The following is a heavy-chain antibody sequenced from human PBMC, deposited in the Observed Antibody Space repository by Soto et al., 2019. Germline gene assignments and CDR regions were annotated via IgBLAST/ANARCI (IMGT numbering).Heavy chain of an antibody. Sequence: QVQLVESGGGVVQPGTSLRLSCTASGLVSRNYGMHGVRQAPGKGLEWVAVISDDGSNKNYADSMKGRLTISRDNSKSTLFLQMNRLRVEDTAIYYCARDRYSSSPGHLEDWGQGTLVTVSS. D-gene: IGHD6-19*01. CDR1: GLVSRNYG. CDR3: ARDRYSSSPGHLED. V-gene: IGHV3-30*03. J-gene: IGHJ4*02. CDR2: ISDDGSNK.